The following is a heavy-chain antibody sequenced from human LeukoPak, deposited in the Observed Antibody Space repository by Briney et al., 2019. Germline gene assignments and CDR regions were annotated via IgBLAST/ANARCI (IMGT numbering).Heavy chain of an antibody. D-gene: IGHD3-16*01. CDR3: ARRITEGGFDC. CDR1: GYTFTSYW. V-gene: IGHV5-51*01. Sequence: PGESLKISWKGLGYTFTSYWIGWVRQMPGKGLEWMGIIYPGDSDTRYSPSFQGQVTISADKSISTAYLQWSSLKASETAMYYCARRITEGGFDCWGQGTLVTVSS. J-gene: IGHJ4*02. CDR2: IYPGDSDT.